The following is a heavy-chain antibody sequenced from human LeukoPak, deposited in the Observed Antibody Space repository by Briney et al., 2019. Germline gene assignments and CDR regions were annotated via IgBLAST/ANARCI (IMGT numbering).Heavy chain of an antibody. CDR1: GGSFSGYY. Sequence: SETLSLTCAVYGGSFSGYYWSWIRQPPGKGLEWIGEINHNGSTNYNPSLKSRVTISVDTSKNQFSLKLSSVTAADTAVYYCARGGYSGWYASWPFAFDIWGQGTMVTVSS. D-gene: IGHD2-15*01. J-gene: IGHJ3*02. CDR3: ARGGYSGWYASWPFAFDI. CDR2: INHNGST. V-gene: IGHV4-34*01.